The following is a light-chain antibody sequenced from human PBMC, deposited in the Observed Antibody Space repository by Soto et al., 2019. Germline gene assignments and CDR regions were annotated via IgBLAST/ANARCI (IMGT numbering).Light chain of an antibody. CDR3: QQSGSSPET. J-gene: IGKJ4*01. V-gene: IGKV3-20*01. CDR1: QSVRPN. Sequence: VLTQSPATLSASRGEGATLSCRASQSVRPNLVWYQQKFGQAPTLLIYGVSTRATGVPARFSGSGSGTDFTLTISRLEPEDFAVFYCQQSGSSPETFGEGTKVDIK. CDR2: GVS.